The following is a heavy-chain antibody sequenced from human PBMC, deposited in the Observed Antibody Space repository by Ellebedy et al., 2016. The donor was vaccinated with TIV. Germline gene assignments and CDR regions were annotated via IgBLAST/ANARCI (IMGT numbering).Heavy chain of an antibody. Sequence: SLKIPXAASGFTFADYAMHWVRQAPGKGLEWVAGISWDSGTIGYVDSVKGRFTISRDNARNSLHLQMNSLRREDTALYFCAKGALITEIRGVKDHFDSWGQGTLVTVSS. CDR1: GFTFADYA. CDR3: AKGALITEIRGVKDHFDS. CDR2: ISWDSGTI. V-gene: IGHV3-9*01. D-gene: IGHD3-10*01. J-gene: IGHJ4*02.